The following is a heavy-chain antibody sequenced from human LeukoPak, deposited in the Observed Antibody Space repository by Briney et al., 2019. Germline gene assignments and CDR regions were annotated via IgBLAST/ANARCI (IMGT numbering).Heavy chain of an antibody. V-gene: IGHV3-30*04. Sequence: GGSLRLSCAVSGFTFNSYPMHWVRQAPGKGQEWVAVIGPDGTTKIYAESVKGRFSISGDNSKNTFFLQMNSLRSEDTAVYYCARDQYDTWSRRGNFDSWGQGTLVIVSS. CDR2: IGPDGTTK. D-gene: IGHD3-3*01. CDR3: ARDQYDTWSRRGNFDS. CDR1: GFTFNSYP. J-gene: IGHJ4*02.